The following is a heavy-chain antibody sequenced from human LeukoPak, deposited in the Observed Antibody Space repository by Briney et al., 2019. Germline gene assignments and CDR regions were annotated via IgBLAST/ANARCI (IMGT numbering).Heavy chain of an antibody. CDR2: INHSGST. V-gene: IGHV4-34*01. CDR1: GGSFSGYY. J-gene: IGHJ5*02. Sequence: PSETLSLTCAVYGGSFSGYYWSWIRQPPGKGLEWIGEINHSGSTNYNPSLKSRVTISVDTSKNQFSLKLSSVTAADTAVYYCARGSGVLRFSNWFDPWGQGTLVTVSS. D-gene: IGHD3-3*01. CDR3: ARGSGVLRFSNWFDP.